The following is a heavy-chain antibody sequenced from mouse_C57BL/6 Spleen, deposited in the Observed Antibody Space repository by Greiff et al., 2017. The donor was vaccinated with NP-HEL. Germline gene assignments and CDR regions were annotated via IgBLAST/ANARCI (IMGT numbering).Heavy chain of an antibody. CDR1: GYAFSSSW. J-gene: IGHJ1*03. CDR3: ARYYSTYWYFDV. D-gene: IGHD2-5*01. Sequence: VQLQQSGPELVKPGASVKISCKASGYAFSSSWMNWVKQRPGKGLEWIGRIYPGDGDTNYNGKFKGKATLTADKYSSTAYMQLSSLTSEDSAVYFCARYYSTYWYFDVCGTGTTVTVSS. CDR2: IYPGDGDT. V-gene: IGHV1-82*01.